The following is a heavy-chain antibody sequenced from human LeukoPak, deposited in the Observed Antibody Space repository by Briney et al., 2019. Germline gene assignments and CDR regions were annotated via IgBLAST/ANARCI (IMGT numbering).Heavy chain of an antibody. CDR2: IIPIFGTA. Sequence: GDSVKVACKASGGTFSSYAISWVRQAPGQGLEWMGGIIPIFGTANYAQKFQGRVTMTRDTSTSTVYMELSSLRSEDTAVYYCARGAPTAAGLGRGYWGQGTLVTVSS. V-gene: IGHV1-69*05. D-gene: IGHD6-13*01. J-gene: IGHJ4*02. CDR1: GGTFSSYA. CDR3: ARGAPTAAGLGRGY.